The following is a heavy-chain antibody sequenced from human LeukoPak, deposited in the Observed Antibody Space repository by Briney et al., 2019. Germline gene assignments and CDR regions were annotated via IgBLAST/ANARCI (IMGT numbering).Heavy chain of an antibody. CDR2: IVPAFGRP. CDR1: GGTSSSSAGTFSSFG. V-gene: IGHV1-69*01. J-gene: IGHJ1*01. D-gene: IGHD4-17*01. Sequence: SVKVSCKASGGTSSSSAGTFSSFGISWVRQAPGQGLEWMGAIVPAFGRPNYAQKFQGRVTITADESTNTAYMELSSLRSEDTAVYYCETTVYGHNPQPYWGQGTRVAVSS. CDR3: ETTVYGHNPQPY.